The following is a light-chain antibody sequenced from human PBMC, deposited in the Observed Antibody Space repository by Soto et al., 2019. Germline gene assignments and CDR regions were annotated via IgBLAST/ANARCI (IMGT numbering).Light chain of an antibody. CDR3: CSYSGGDTLM. Sequence: QSALTQPASVSGSPGQSITISCTGSTSDVGTYDFVSWYQQHPGKAPKVIIYEASKRPSGVSDRFSGSKSGNTASLTIFGLQPEDEANYYCCSYSGGDTLMFGGGTQRTVL. CDR2: EAS. CDR1: TSDVGTYDF. J-gene: IGLJ7*01. V-gene: IGLV2-23*01.